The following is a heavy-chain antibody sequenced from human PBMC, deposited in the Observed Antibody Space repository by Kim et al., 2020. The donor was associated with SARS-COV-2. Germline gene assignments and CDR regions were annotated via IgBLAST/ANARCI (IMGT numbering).Heavy chain of an antibody. CDR2: ISNNDSS. CDR1: GGSISSSN. V-gene: IGHV4-4*07. CDR3: ARPHLASYY. J-gene: IGHJ6*01. Sequence: SETLSLTCTVSGGSISSSNWYWVRHPPEKGLERVGRISNNDSSNTNSYPTPKIRMSIFICKNKNHLTLRLMTVAATDATVYYCARPHLASYY.